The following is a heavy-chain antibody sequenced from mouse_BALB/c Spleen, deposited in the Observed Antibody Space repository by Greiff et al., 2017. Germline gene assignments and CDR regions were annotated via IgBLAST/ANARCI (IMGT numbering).Heavy chain of an antibody. J-gene: IGHJ4*01. CDR1: GYTFTSYW. V-gene: IGHV1-7*01. CDR2: INPSTGYT. Sequence: QVQLQQSGAELAKPGASVKMSCKASGYTFTSYWMHWVKQRPGQGLEWIGYINPSTGYTEYNQKFKDKATLTADKSSSTAYMQLSSLTSEDSAVYYCATITRYAMDYWGQGTSVTVSS. D-gene: IGHD1-2*01. CDR3: ATITRYAMDY.